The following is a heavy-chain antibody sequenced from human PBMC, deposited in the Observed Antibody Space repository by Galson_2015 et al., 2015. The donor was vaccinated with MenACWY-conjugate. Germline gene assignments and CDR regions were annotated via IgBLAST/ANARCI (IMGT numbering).Heavy chain of an antibody. D-gene: IGHD6-19*01. Sequence: QSGAEVKKPGESLKISCTGSGYSFTSYYTGWVRQMPGKGLEWMGIINPGDSDTRYRPSFQGQVTISADKSISTAYLQWSSLKASDTAIYYCARQNEDSSGWKEFDYWGQGTLVTVSS. J-gene: IGHJ4*02. CDR2: INPGDSDT. CDR1: GYSFTSYY. CDR3: ARQNEDSSGWKEFDY. V-gene: IGHV5-51*01.